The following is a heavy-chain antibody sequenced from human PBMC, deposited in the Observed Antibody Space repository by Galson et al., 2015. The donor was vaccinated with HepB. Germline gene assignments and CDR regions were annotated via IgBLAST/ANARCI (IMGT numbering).Heavy chain of an antibody. D-gene: IGHD6-19*01. CDR2: IGVSSTT. J-gene: IGHJ4*02. CDR1: GFTFSRLG. CDR3: AKAARIAVAEDVFDY. V-gene: IGHV3-23*01. Sequence: SLRLSCAASGFTFSRLGMTWVRQAPGKGLECVAAIGVSSTTDYADSVKGRFTISRDNSKNTLYLQMNSLRAEDTAVYFCAKAARIAVAEDVFDYWGQGTLVTVSS.